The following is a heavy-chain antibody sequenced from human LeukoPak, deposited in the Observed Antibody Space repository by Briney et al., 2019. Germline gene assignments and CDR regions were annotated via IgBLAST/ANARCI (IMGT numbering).Heavy chain of an antibody. CDR2: INPSDGST. D-gene: IGHD3-10*01. Sequence: GASVKVSCKASGYTFTSYYMHWVRQAPGQGLEWMGIINPSDGSTSYAQKFQGRVTMTRDMSTTTVYMELSSLRSEDTAVYYCAGDASGLPPARKFDPWGQGTLVTVSS. CDR3: AGDASGLPPARKFDP. J-gene: IGHJ5*02. CDR1: GYTFTSYY. V-gene: IGHV1-46*01.